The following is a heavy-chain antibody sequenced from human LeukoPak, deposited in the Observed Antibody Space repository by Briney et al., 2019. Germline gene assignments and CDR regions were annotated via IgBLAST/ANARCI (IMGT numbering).Heavy chain of an antibody. CDR2: IYPGDSNT. V-gene: IGHV5-51*01. CDR1: GYSFTTYW. Sequence: GESLKISCNGSGYSFTTYWIAWLRQMPGEGLEWVGIIYPGDSNTYYSPSFQGQVTISADRSISTAYLQWSSLKASDTAMYYCARQYCSGGNCYSGSAYFFDHWGQGTLVTVSS. J-gene: IGHJ4*02. D-gene: IGHD2-15*01. CDR3: ARQYCSGGNCYSGSAYFFDH.